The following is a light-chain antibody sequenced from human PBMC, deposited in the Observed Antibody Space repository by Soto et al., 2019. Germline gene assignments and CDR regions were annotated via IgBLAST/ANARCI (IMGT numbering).Light chain of an antibody. Sequence: DIQMTQSPSSLSASVGDRVTITCRASQSMSNYLNWYQHKPGKAPKVLIYAASTLQGGVPSRFSGRGSGTDFTLTISSLQPEDFATYHCQQSYSTPYTFGQGTKLEIK. CDR1: QSMSNY. J-gene: IGKJ2*01. V-gene: IGKV1-39*01. CDR3: QQSYSTPYT. CDR2: AAS.